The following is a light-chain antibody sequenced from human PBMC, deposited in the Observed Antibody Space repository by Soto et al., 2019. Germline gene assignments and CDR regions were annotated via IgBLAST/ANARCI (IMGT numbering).Light chain of an antibody. CDR2: GSS. CDR1: ESVRSK. CDR3: QQYNSWPPIT. V-gene: IGKV3-15*01. J-gene: IGKJ5*01. Sequence: EIVMTHSPATLSVSPWEVVTLSCRASESVRSKVAWYQQKPGQAPRLLIYGSSTRATGIPDRFRGSGSGTEYTLTISSLQSEDFAVYYCQQYNSWPPITFGQGTRLEIK.